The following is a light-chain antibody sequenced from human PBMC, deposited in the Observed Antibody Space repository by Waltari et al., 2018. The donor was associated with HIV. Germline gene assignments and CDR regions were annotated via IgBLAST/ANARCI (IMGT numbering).Light chain of an antibody. Sequence: QSVLTQPASVSGSPGQSITISCTGTSSDVGGYNYVSWYQQHPGKAPKLMIYDVSNRPSGVSYRFSGSKSGNTASLTISGLQAEDEADYYCSSYTTSSTWVFGGGTKLTVL. J-gene: IGLJ3*02. V-gene: IGLV2-14*01. CDR3: SSYTTSSTWV. CDR1: SSDVGGYNY. CDR2: DVS.